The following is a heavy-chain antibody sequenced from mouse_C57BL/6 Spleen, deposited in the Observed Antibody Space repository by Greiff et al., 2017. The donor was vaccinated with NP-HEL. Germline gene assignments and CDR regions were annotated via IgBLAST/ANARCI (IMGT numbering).Heavy chain of an antibody. CDR1: GYAFSSYW. CDR3: ARDYDRDYFDY. CDR2: IYPGAGDS. Sequence: QVQLQQSGAELVKPGASVKISCKASGYAFSSYWMNWVKQRPGKGLEWIGQIYPGAGDSHSPGPFKGKATLTADKSSTTAYMQLSSLTSEDCAVYFCARDYDRDYFDYWGKGTTLTVSS. D-gene: IGHD2-4*01. V-gene: IGHV1-80*01. J-gene: IGHJ2*01.